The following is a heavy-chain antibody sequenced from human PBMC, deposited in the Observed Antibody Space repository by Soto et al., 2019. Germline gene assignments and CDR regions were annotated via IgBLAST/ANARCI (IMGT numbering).Heavy chain of an antibody. CDR3: ARDGHGMDV. Sequence: QVQLQESGPGLVKPSETLSLTCTVSGGSVSSGSYQWTWIRQPPGKGLEWIGYIHVCGSTNDNPSLKGRVTMSIDTSKNRFSPKLSSVTAADTAVYYCARDGHGMDVWGQGTKVTVSS. J-gene: IGHJ6*02. CDR1: GGSVSSGSYQ. CDR2: IHVCGST. V-gene: IGHV4-61*01.